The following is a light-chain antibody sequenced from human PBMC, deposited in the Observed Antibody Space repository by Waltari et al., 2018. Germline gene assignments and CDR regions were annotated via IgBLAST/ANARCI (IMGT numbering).Light chain of an antibody. CDR2: GKN. V-gene: IGLV3-19*01. J-gene: IGLJ3*02. CDR1: SPRSYY. Sequence: SSELTQDPSVSVAVGQTVRTTCQGASPRSYYARWYQQKPGQAPVLVISGKNNRPPGVLARCSGSSSGNTASLTITGAQAEDEADYYCNSRDSSGNHLVFGGGTKLTVL. CDR3: NSRDSSGNHLV.